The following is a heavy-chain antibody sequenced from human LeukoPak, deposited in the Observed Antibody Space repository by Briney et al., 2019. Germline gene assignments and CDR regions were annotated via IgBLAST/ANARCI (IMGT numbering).Heavy chain of an antibody. CDR3: VSGLRDHWYFDL. CDR2: INPSGGST. CDR1: GYTFTSYY. J-gene: IGHJ2*01. V-gene: IGHV1-46*01. Sequence: ASVKVSCKASGYTFTSYYMLWVRQAPGQGLEWMGIINPSGGSTSYAQKFQGRVTMTRDTSTSTVYMELSSLRSEDTAVYYCVSGLRDHWYFDLWGRGTLVTVSS.